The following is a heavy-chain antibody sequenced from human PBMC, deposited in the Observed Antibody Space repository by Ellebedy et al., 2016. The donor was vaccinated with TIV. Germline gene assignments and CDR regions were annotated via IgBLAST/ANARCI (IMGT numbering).Heavy chain of an antibody. CDR3: ARVLSVPVYGGKKGRYYYYMDV. CDR1: GGTFSSSD. D-gene: IGHD4-23*01. V-gene: IGHV1-69*05. J-gene: IGHJ6*03. Sequence: SVKVSCXASGGTFSSSDISWVRQAPGQGLEWLGGIIPIYGTTNYAQKFQGRVTITTDGSTSTAYMELSSLRSEYTAVYYCARVLSVPVYGGKKGRYYYYMDVWGKGTTVTVSS. CDR2: IIPIYGTT.